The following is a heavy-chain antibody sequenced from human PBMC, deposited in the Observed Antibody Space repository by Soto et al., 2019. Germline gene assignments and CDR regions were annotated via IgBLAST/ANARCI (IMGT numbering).Heavy chain of an antibody. D-gene: IGHD3-10*01. CDR3: AIDRLGGFDY. CDR1: GFTFSSYW. Sequence: EVQLVESGGGLVQTGGSLRLSCAASGFTFSSYWLHWVRQAPGKGLVWVSRINSDGSSTSYADSYADSVKGRFTISRDNAKNTLYLQMNSLRAEDTAVYYCAIDRLGGFDYWGQGTLVTVSS. CDR2: INSDGSST. V-gene: IGHV3-74*01. J-gene: IGHJ4*02.